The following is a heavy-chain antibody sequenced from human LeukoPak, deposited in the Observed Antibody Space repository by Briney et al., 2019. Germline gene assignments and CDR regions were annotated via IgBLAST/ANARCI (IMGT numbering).Heavy chain of an antibody. CDR1: GFTFSRYW. J-gene: IGHJ3*02. CDR2: IKSDGSSI. D-gene: IGHD2-2*01. V-gene: IGHV3-74*01. CDR3: ATNTYADYVSVDI. Sequence: PGGSLRLSCVASGFTFSRYWMHWVRQAPGKGLVWVSSIKSDGSSISYADSVKGRFTISRDNAKSTLYLQMNSLRAEDTAVYYCATNTYADYVSVDIWGQGTMVTVSS.